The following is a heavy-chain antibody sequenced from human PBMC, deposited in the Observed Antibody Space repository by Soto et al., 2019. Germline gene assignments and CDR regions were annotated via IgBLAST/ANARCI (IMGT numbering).Heavy chain of an antibody. CDR1: GGSFSYYY. CDR2: INHNGSA. D-gene: IGHD3-22*01. Sequence: QVQLQQWGAGLLKPSDTLSLTCAVYGGSFSYYYWTWVRQPPGKGLEWIGEINHNGSASYNPSLKSRLTMSLDTSNNQFSLRLSSVTAADTAVYFCARDLLVFDSSGFHFWGRGILVSVAS. V-gene: IGHV4-34*01. J-gene: IGHJ5*01. CDR3: ARDLLVFDSSGFHF.